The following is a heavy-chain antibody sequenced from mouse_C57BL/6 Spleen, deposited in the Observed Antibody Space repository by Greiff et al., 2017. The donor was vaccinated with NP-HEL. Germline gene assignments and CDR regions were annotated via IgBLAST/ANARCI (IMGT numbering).Heavy chain of an antibody. CDR3: TPLITTAYYFDY. J-gene: IGHJ2*01. CDR2: IDPETGGT. CDR1: GYTFTDYE. V-gene: IGHV1-15*01. D-gene: IGHD1-1*01. Sequence: QVQLQQSGAELVRPGASVTLSCKASGYTFTDYEMHWVKQTPVHGLEWIGAIDPETGGTAYNQKFKGKAILTADKSSSTAYMELRSLTSEDSAVYYCTPLITTAYYFDYWGQGTTLTVSS.